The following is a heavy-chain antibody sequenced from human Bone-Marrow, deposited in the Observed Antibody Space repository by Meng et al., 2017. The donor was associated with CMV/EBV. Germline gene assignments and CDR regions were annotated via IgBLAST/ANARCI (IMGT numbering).Heavy chain of an antibody. CDR2: ISAYHGYT. J-gene: IGHJ4*02. CDR3: ARSPLYFYDSSGYED. CDR1: GYYLTNHG. V-gene: IGHV1-18*01. D-gene: IGHD3-22*01. Sequence: PGYYLTNHGSSWVRQAPGQGLEWMGWISAYHGYTNFAQVFQGRVTLTTDTSTDTAYMELMSLRSDDTAVYYCARSPLYFYDSSGYEDWGQGTLVTVSS.